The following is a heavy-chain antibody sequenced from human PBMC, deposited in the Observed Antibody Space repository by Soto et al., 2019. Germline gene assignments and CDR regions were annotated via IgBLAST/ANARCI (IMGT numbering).Heavy chain of an antibody. CDR3: ARGNDILTDENYGMDV. V-gene: IGHV4-4*02. Sequence: SETLSLTCAVSGGSISSSNWWSWVRQPPGKGLEWIGEIYHSGSTNYNPSLKSRVTISVDKSKNQFSLKLSSVTAADTALYYCARGNDILTDENYGMDVWGQGTTVTVSS. CDR1: GGSISSSNW. D-gene: IGHD3-9*01. CDR2: IYHSGST. J-gene: IGHJ6*02.